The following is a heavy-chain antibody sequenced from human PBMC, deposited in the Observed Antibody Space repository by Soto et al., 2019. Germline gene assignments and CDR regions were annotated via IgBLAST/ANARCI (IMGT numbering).Heavy chain of an antibody. J-gene: IGHJ6*02. Sequence: QVQLVQSGAEVKKPGSWVKVSCKASGGTFSSYAISWVRQAPGQGLEWMGGIIPIFGTANYAQKFQGRVTITADKSTSTAYMELSSLRSEDTAVYYCARVGYCSSTSCYKGDYYYYGMDVWGQGTTVTVSS. D-gene: IGHD2-2*02. CDR2: IIPIFGTA. CDR3: ARVGYCSSTSCYKGDYYYYGMDV. V-gene: IGHV1-69*06. CDR1: GGTFSSYA.